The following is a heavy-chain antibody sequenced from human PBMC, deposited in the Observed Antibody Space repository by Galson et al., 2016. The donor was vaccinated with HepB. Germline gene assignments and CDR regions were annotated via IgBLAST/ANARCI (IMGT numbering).Heavy chain of an antibody. D-gene: IGHD3-10*01. CDR1: GFTFSSYG. CDR2: ISATGGST. CDR3: AKDPYYYGSGASVFDS. V-gene: IGHV3-23*01. J-gene: IGHJ4*02. Sequence: SLRLSCAASGFTFSSYGMSWVRQAPGRGLEWVSSISATGGSTYYADSLKGRFTISRGNSKDTLFPQMNSLRAEDTAVYYCAKDPYYYGSGASVFDSWGQGTLVTVSS.